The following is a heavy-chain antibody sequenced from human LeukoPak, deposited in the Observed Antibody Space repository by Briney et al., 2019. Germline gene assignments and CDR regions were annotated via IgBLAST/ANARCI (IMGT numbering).Heavy chain of an antibody. CDR1: GFTFSSYW. D-gene: IGHD3-22*01. J-gene: IGHJ4*02. Sequence: GGSLRLSCAVSGFTFSSYWMHWVRQAPGKGLEWVANIKQDGSEKYYVDSVKGRFTISRDNAKNSLYLQMNSLRAEDTAVYSCVRDGDTSGYTHWGQGTLVTVSS. CDR2: IKQDGSEK. V-gene: IGHV3-7*01. CDR3: VRDGDTSGYTH.